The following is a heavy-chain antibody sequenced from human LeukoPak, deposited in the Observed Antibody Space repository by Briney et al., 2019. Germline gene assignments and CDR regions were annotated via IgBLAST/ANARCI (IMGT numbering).Heavy chain of an antibody. V-gene: IGHV4-39*01. Sequence: PSETLSLTCTVSGGSISSSSDYWGWIRQPPGRGLEWIGSIYYSGSTYYNPSLKSRVTISVDTSKNQFALKLSSVTAADTAVYYCARLGYYDFWSGYYFDYWGQGTLVTVSS. CDR2: IYYSGST. CDR3: ARLGYYDFWSGYYFDY. J-gene: IGHJ4*02. CDR1: GGSISSSSDY. D-gene: IGHD3-3*01.